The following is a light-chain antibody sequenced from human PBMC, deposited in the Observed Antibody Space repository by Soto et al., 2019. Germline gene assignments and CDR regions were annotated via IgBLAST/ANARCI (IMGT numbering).Light chain of an antibody. CDR1: SSDVGGYNY. CDR2: DVS. J-gene: IGLJ1*01. V-gene: IGLV2-14*01. CDR3: SSYTSSSTLLYV. Sequence: QSALTQPASVSGSPGQSITISCTGTSSDVGGYNYVSWYQQHPGKAPKLMIYDVSNRPSGVYHRFSGSKSGNTASLTISGLQAEDEADYYCSSYTSSSTLLYVFGTGTKLTVL.